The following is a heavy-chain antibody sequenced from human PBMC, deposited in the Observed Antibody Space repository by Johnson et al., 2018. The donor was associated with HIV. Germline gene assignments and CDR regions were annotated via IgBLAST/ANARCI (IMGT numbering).Heavy chain of an antibody. D-gene: IGHD3-22*01. J-gene: IGHJ3*02. CDR2: VRGGGGIT. V-gene: IGHV3-23*04. CDR1: GFSFSSNCA. Sequence: VQLVESGGGLVQPGGSLRLSCAASGFSFSSNCAMNWVRQAPGKGLEWVATVRGGGGITYYADSVKGRFSISRDTSNNTLSLQMDSLRVEDTAVYYCAKRLGFDNRGDQFDIWGQGAMVTVSS. CDR3: AKRLGFDNRGDQFDI.